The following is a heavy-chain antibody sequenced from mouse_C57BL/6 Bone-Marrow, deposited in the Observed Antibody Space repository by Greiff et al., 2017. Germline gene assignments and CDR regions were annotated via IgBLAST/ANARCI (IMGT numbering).Heavy chain of an antibody. CDR2: ILPGSGTT. CDR3: ASAGGY. Sequence: VKLMESGAELMKPGASVKLSCKATGYTFTGYWIEWVKQRPGHGLEWIGEILPGSGTTNYNEKFKGKATFTADTTSNTAFMQLSSLTTADSALFYCASAGGYRGEDTTLTVSA. V-gene: IGHV1-9*01. CDR1: GYTFTGYW. J-gene: IGHJ2*01.